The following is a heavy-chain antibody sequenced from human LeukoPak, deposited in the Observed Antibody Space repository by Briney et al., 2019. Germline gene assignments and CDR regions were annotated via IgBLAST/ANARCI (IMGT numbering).Heavy chain of an antibody. V-gene: IGHV1-18*01. Sequence: GASVKVSCKASGYTFTSYGISWVRPAPGQGVEWMGWISAYNGNTNYAQKLQGRVTMTTDTSTSTAYMELRSLRSDDTAVYYCARDCRDFWSGYYPGYYYYYMDVWGKGTTVTVSS. CDR2: ISAYNGNT. D-gene: IGHD3-3*01. CDR3: ARDCRDFWSGYYPGYYYYYMDV. J-gene: IGHJ6*03. CDR1: GYTFTSYG.